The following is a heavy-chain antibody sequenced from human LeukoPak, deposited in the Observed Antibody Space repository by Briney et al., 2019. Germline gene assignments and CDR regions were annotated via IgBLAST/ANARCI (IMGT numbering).Heavy chain of an antibody. J-gene: IGHJ4*02. Sequence: ASVKVSCKGSEYTFSGYYMHWVRQAPGQGLEWMGWINPNSGTTNYAQKFQGRVTVTSDTSIRTAYMELSRLESDDTAVYYCARDLMTTPTWDFDYWGQGTLVTVAS. D-gene: IGHD3-16*01. CDR1: EYTFSGYY. V-gene: IGHV1-2*02. CDR3: ARDLMTTPTWDFDY. CDR2: INPNSGTT.